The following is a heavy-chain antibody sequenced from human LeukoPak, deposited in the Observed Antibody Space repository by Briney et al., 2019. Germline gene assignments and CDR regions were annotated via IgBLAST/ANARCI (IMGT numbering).Heavy chain of an antibody. CDR2: IYHSGST. CDR3: ARHVMEGITRISVFDY. D-gene: IGHD2-15*01. J-gene: IGHJ4*02. Sequence: SETLSLTCTVSGYSISSGYYWGWIRQPPGKGLEWIGSIYHSGSTYYNPSLKSRVTISVDTSKNQFSLKLSSVTAADTAVYYCARHVMEGITRISVFDYWGRGTLVTVSS. CDR1: GYSISSGYY. V-gene: IGHV4-38-2*02.